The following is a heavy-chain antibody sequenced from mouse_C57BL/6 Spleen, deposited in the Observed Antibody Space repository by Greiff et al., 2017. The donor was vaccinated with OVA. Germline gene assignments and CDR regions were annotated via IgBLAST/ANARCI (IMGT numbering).Heavy chain of an antibody. J-gene: IGHJ4*01. CDR3: ARSDSSGSYYAMDY. CDR1: GYTFTDYY. CDR2: LNPNNGGT. Sequence: VQLQQSGPELVKPGASVKISCKASGYTFTDYYMNWVKQSHGKSLEWIGDLNPNNGGTSYNQKFKGKATLTVDKSSSTAYMELRSLTSEDSAVYYCARSDSSGSYYAMDYWGQGTSVTVSS. V-gene: IGHV1-26*01. D-gene: IGHD3-2*02.